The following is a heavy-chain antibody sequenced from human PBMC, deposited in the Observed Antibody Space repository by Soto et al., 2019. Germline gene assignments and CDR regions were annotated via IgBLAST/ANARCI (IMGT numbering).Heavy chain of an antibody. Sequence: LTLTCAFSGFSTRSGRYSWSWLRQPPGKGLEWIGYISHSGSTYYNPSLKSRVTISVDTSKNQFSLRLSSVTAADTAVYYCARGGLLPDYWGQGTLVTVSS. CDR3: ARGGLLPDY. CDR2: ISHSGST. J-gene: IGHJ4*02. CDR1: GFSTRSGRYS. D-gene: IGHD6-19*01. V-gene: IGHV4-30-2*01.